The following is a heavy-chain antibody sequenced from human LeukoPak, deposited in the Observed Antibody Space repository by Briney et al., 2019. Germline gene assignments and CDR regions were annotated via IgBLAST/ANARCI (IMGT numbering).Heavy chain of an antibody. Sequence: SETLSLTCTVSGGSISSYYWSWIRQPPGKGLEWIGYIYYSGSTNYNPSLKSRVTISVDTSKNQFSLKMTSVTAADTAVYYCARDQGGLHNWFDPWGQGTLVTVSS. CDR3: ARDQGGLHNWFDP. CDR1: GGSISSYY. CDR2: IYYSGST. D-gene: IGHD2-15*01. V-gene: IGHV4-59*01. J-gene: IGHJ5*02.